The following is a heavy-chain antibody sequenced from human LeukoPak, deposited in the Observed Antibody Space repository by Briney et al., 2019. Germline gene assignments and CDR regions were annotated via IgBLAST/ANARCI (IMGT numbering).Heavy chain of an antibody. D-gene: IGHD6-25*01. Sequence: SQALSLTCAISGDSVSINSAAWNWIRQSPSRGLEWLGRTYQRSKWYNDYAVSVKSRITINPDISKNQFSLQLNSVTPEDTAVYYCARSPSPYSSGWYFDYWGQGTLVTVSS. CDR2: TYQRSKWYN. CDR1: GDSVSINSAA. J-gene: IGHJ4*02. CDR3: ARSPSPYSSGWYFDY. V-gene: IGHV6-1*01.